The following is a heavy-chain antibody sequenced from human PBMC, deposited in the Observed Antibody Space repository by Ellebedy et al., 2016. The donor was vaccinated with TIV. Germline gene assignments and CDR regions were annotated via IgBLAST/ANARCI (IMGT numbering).Heavy chain of an antibody. CDR3: ARAVGGSGSY. Sequence: GGSLRLXXAASGFTFSTYWMHWVRQAPGKGLEWVANINQDGSQKCYVDSVKGRFTISRDNAKNSLYLQMNSLSAEDTAVYYCARAVGGSGSYWGQGTLVTVSP. CDR2: INQDGSQK. V-gene: IGHV3-7*01. CDR1: GFTFSTYW. J-gene: IGHJ4*02. D-gene: IGHD3-10*01.